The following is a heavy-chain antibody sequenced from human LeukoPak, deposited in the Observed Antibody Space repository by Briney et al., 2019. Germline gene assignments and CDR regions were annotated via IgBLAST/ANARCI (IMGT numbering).Heavy chain of an antibody. CDR1: GDSISRHF. D-gene: IGHD3-22*01. Sequence: PSETLSLTCSVSGDSISRHFWSWIRQPPGKGLEWIAFIHYSGRTKYNPSLQSRVTISVDTSENDFSLRLTSVTAADTAVYYCARLLDNDSSGDPDTFDMWGQGTVVTVSS. CDR3: ARLLDNDSSGDPDTFDM. J-gene: IGHJ3*02. V-gene: IGHV4-59*11. CDR2: IHYSGRT.